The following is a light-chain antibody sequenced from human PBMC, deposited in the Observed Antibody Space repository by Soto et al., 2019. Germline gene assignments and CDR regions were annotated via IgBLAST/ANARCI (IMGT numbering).Light chain of an antibody. CDR1: NIGSKS. Sequence: SYELTQPPSVSVAPGKTARISCGGNNIGSKSVHWYQLKPGQAPVPVIYYDSDRPSGIPERFSGSNSGNTATLTISRVEAGDEADYYCQVWDSSSDHPVFGGGTKLTVL. CDR2: YDS. J-gene: IGLJ2*01. CDR3: QVWDSSSDHPV. V-gene: IGLV3-21*04.